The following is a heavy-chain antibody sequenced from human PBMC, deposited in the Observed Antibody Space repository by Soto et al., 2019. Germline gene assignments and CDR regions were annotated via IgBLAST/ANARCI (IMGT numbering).Heavy chain of an antibody. CDR1: GGSFSGYY. J-gene: IGHJ4*02. D-gene: IGHD3-22*01. V-gene: IGHV4-34*01. CDR2: INHSGST. Sequence: SETLSLTCAVYGGSFSGYYWSWIRQPPGKGLEWIGEINHSGSTNYNPSLKSRVTISVDTSKNQFSLKLSSVTAADTAVYYCARGDDSSGYPVDYWGQGTLVTVSS. CDR3: ARGDDSSGYPVDY.